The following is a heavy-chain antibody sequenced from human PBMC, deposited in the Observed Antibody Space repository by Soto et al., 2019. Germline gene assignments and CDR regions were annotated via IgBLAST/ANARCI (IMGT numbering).Heavy chain of an antibody. Sequence: PGGSLRLSCAASGFTFSSFAIHWVRQAPGTGLEWVAVISYDGTNKYYTDSVKGRFTISRDNSKNTLYLQMNSLRAEDTAMYYCARNYYGSGSYLGPFGYWDQGIQVTAPQ. CDR2: ISYDGTNK. V-gene: IGHV3-30-3*01. J-gene: IGHJ4*02. D-gene: IGHD3-10*01. CDR3: ARNYYGSGSYLGPFGY. CDR1: GFTFSSFA.